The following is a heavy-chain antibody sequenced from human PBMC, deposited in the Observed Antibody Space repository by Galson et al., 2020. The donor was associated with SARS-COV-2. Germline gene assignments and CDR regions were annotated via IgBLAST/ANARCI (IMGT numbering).Heavy chain of an antibody. Sequence: GGSLRLSCAASGFTFDDYAMHWVRQAPGKGLEWVSGISWHSGSIGYADSVKGRFTISRDNAKNSLYLQMNSLRAEDTALYYCAKDIRWFGELAPLFDYWGQGTLVTVSS. CDR3: AKDIRWFGELAPLFDY. D-gene: IGHD3-10*01. V-gene: IGHV3-9*01. J-gene: IGHJ4*02. CDR2: ISWHSGSI. CDR1: GFTFDDYA.